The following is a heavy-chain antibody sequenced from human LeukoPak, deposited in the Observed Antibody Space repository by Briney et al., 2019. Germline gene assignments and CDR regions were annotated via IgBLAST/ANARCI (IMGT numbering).Heavy chain of an antibody. CDR1: GFPFNAYT. CDR2: ITSPSTDI. D-gene: IGHD3-22*01. CDR3: ARERSIGWLSMDY. J-gene: IGHJ4*02. Sequence: PGGSLRLSCAASGFPFNAYTMNWVRQVPGKGLEWVSSITSPSTDIYYADSVKGRFTISRDNAKNPLYLQMNSLGVEDTAVYYCARERSIGWLSMDYWGQGTLVTVSS. V-gene: IGHV3-21*01.